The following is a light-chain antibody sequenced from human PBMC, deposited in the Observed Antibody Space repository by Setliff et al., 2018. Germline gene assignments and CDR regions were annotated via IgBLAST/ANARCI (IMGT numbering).Light chain of an antibody. CDR3: LSYTSESTHAL. V-gene: IGLV2-14*01. CDR2: EVT. J-gene: IGLJ2*01. Sequence: QSALTQPAAVSGSPGQSITISCAGRNSDVGGYNYVSWYQQHPGKAPKLMIYEVTMRPSGVSDRFSGSKSGNTASLTISGLQAEDEADYYCLSYTSESTHALFAGGTQLTVL. CDR1: NSDVGGYNY.